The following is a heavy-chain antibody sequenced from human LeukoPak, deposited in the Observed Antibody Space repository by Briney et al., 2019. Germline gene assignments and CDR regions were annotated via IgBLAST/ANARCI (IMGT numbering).Heavy chain of an antibody. D-gene: IGHD6-13*01. CDR3: AREDLYSSSWHNWFDP. V-gene: IGHV4-61*02. CDR1: GGSISSGSYY. Sequence: SETLSLTCTVSGGSISSGSYYWSWIRQPAGKGLEWIGRIYTSGSTNYNPSLKSRVTISVDTSKNQFSLKLSSVTAADAAVYYCAREDLYSSSWHNWFDPWGQGTLVTVSS. CDR2: IYTSGST. J-gene: IGHJ5*02.